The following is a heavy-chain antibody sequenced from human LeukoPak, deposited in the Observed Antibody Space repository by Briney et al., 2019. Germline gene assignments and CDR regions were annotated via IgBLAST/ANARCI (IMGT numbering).Heavy chain of an antibody. D-gene: IGHD2-15*01. Sequence: ASVKVSCKASGGTFSSYAISWVRQAPGQGLEWMGGIIPIFGTANYAQKFQGRVTITADESTSTAYMELSSLRSEDTAVYYCARDLRGGYCSGGSSYSTYYFDYWGQGTLVTVSS. J-gene: IGHJ4*01. V-gene: IGHV1-69*13. CDR2: IIPIFGTA. CDR1: GGTFSSYA. CDR3: ARDLRGGYCSGGSSYSTYYFDY.